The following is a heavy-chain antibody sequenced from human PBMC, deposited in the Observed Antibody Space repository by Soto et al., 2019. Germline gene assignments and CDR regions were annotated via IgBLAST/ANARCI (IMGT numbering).Heavy chain of an antibody. V-gene: IGHV1-69*01. J-gene: IGHJ4*02. CDR1: GSTFSSSA. CDR2: IIPIYGTA. CDR3: ARERLSWSYNAVDC. Sequence: QVQMVQSAAAVQKPGSSVKVSCQASGSTFSSSAIRWLRQSHGQGLEWRGGIIPIYGTANYAQKFQGSVTISADEYTSRAYMERSSLLSEGTAVYYGARERLSWSYNAVDCWGKGTLATASS. D-gene: IGHD1-26*01.